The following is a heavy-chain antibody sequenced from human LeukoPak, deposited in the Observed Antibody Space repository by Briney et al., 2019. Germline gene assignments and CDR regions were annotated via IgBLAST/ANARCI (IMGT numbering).Heavy chain of an antibody. CDR3: AKDRSYSYKVAFDI. CDR1: GFTFSSYG. Sequence: GGTLRLSCAASGFTFSSYGMSWVRQAPGKGLEWVSAISGSGGSTYYADSVKGRFTISRDNSKNTLYLQMNSLRAEDTAVYYCAKDRSYSYKVAFDIWGQGTMVTVSS. V-gene: IGHV3-23*01. CDR2: ISGSGGST. J-gene: IGHJ3*02. D-gene: IGHD3-16*01.